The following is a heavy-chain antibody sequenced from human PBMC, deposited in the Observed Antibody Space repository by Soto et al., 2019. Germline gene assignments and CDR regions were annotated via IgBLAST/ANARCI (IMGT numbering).Heavy chain of an antibody. CDR3: AKDLGRIPVAGLDY. CDR1: GFTFSSYG. V-gene: IGHV3-30*18. J-gene: IGHJ4*02. Sequence: PGGSLRLSCAASGFTFSSYGMHWVRQAPGKGLEWVAVISYDGSNKYYADSVKGRFTISRDNSKNTLYLQMNSLRAEDTAVYYCAKDLGRIPVAGLDYWGQGTLVTVSS. D-gene: IGHD6-19*01. CDR2: ISYDGSNK.